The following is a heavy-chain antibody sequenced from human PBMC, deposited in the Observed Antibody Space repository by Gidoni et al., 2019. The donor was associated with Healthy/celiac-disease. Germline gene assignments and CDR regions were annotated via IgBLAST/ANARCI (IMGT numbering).Heavy chain of an antibody. CDR2: ISGSGGST. J-gene: IGHJ6*02. CDR1: VFPFSSYA. V-gene: IGHV3-23*01. Sequence: EVQLLESGGGLVQPGGSLRLSCAASVFPFSSYAMCWVRQAPGKGLEWVSAISGSGGSTYYADSVKGRFTISRDNSKITLYLQMNSLRAEETAVYYCARALLWFGESYYYYGMDVWGQGTTVTVSS. D-gene: IGHD3-10*01. CDR3: ARALLWFGESYYYYGMDV.